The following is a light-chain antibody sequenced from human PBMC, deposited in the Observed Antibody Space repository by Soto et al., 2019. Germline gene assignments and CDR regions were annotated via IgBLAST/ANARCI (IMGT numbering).Light chain of an antibody. CDR1: QSISSY. CDR2: AAF. V-gene: IGKV1-39*01. CDR3: QQSNSTPFT. J-gene: IGKJ3*01. Sequence: DIQMTQSPSSLSASVGDRVTITCRASQSISSYLNWYQQKPGKAPKLLIYAAFSLQSGVPSRFSGSGSGTDFTLTISSLQPEDFATYYCQQSNSTPFTFGPGTKVDIK.